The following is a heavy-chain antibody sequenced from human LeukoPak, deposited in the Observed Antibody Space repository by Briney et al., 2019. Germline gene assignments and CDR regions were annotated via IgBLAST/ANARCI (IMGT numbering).Heavy chain of an antibody. Sequence: PGGSLRLSCAASGFTFSSYGMHWVRQAPGKGLEWVAVISYDGSNKYYADSVKGRFTISRDNSKNTLYLQMNSLRAEDTAVYYCARRFHPEEWLDPGSFDYWGQGTLVTVSS. CDR2: ISYDGSNK. D-gene: IGHD6-19*01. CDR3: ARRFHPEEWLDPGSFDY. V-gene: IGHV3-30*03. J-gene: IGHJ4*02. CDR1: GFTFSSYG.